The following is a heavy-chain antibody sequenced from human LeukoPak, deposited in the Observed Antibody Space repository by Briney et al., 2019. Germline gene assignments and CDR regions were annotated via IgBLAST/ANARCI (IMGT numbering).Heavy chain of an antibody. CDR2: ISYDGSNK. V-gene: IGHV3-30*04. J-gene: IGHJ4*02. CDR1: GFTFSSYA. Sequence: GGSLRLSCAASGFTFSSYAMHWVRQAPGKGLEWVAVISYDGSNKYYADSVKGRFTISRDNPKNTLYLQMNSLRAEDTAVYYCARDRNQLGYFDYWGQGTLVTVSS. CDR3: ARDRNQLGYFDY. D-gene: IGHD6-13*01.